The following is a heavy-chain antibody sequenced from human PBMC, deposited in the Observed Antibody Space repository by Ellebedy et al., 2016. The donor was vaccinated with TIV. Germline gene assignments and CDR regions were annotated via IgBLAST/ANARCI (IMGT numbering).Heavy chain of an antibody. CDR3: AREINLGVAGTRSVYNWFDP. Sequence: SETLSLTCTVSGGSISSYFWSWIRQPPGKGLEWIGYIYYSGSTNYNPSLKSRVTISVDTSKNQFSLKLSSVTAADTAVYYCAREINLGVAGTRSVYNWFDPWGQGTLVTVSS. V-gene: IGHV4-59*01. CDR1: GGSISSYF. CDR2: IYYSGST. J-gene: IGHJ5*02. D-gene: IGHD6-19*01.